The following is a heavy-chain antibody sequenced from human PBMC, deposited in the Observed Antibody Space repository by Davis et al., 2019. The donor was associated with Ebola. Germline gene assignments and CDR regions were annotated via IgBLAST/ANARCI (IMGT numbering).Heavy chain of an antibody. D-gene: IGHD1-26*01. Sequence: GESLKISCAASGFTFSNAWMNWVRQAPGKGLEWVSIMSSGGNIYYADSLKGRFTISRDNSKNTLYLQMNYLRAEDTAIYYCTRALSGSSYDASDIWGQGATVTVSS. CDR1: GFTFSNAW. CDR2: MSSGGNI. J-gene: IGHJ3*02. CDR3: TRALSGSSYDASDI. V-gene: IGHV3-53*01.